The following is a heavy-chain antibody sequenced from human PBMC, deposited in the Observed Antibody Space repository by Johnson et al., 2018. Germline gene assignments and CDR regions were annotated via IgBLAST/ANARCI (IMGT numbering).Heavy chain of an antibody. J-gene: IGHJ6*02. CDR2: IYYSGST. D-gene: IGHD3-22*01. CDR3: GRGENYHDGGGHELDV. CDR1: GGSISSYY. V-gene: IGHV4-59*01. Sequence: QVQLQESGPGLVKPSETLSLTCTVSGGSISSYYWSWIRQPPGKGLEWIGYIYYSGSTNYNPSLKSRVTISVDTSKNQFSLKLSSVTAADPAVYYCGRGENYHDGGGHELDVWGQGTTVTVSS.